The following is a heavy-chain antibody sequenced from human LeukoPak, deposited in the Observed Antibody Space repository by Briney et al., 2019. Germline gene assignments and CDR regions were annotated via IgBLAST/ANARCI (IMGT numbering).Heavy chain of an antibody. J-gene: IGHJ6*03. CDR3: ARSTMSSYYYYYCMDV. CDR2: IIPIFGTA. V-gene: IGHV1-69*05. D-gene: IGHD3-22*01. Sequence: SVKVSCKASGGTFSSYAISWVRQAPGQGLEWMGGIIPIFGTANYAQKFQGRVTITTDESTSTAYMELSSLRSEDTAVYYCARSTMSSYYYYYCMDVWGKGTTVTVSS. CDR1: GGTFSSYA.